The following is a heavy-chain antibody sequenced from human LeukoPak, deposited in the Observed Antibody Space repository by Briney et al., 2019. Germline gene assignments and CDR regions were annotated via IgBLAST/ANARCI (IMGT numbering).Heavy chain of an antibody. Sequence: GGSLRLSCAASGISVSNDYMSWVRQAPGKGLEWVSVIYSGGSTYYADSVKGRFTISRDNSKNTLYLQMNSLRAEDTAVYYCAREHSRENWFDPWGQGTLVIVSS. D-gene: IGHD6-13*01. CDR1: GISVSNDY. CDR2: IYSGGST. J-gene: IGHJ5*02. CDR3: AREHSRENWFDP. V-gene: IGHV3-66*01.